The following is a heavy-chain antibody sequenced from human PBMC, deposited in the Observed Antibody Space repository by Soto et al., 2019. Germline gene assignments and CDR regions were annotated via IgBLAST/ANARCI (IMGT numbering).Heavy chain of an antibody. CDR1: GGSISSYY. J-gene: IGHJ6*02. CDR3: ARDRSVAGYYYYGMDV. V-gene: IGHV4-59*01. CDR2: IYYGGST. D-gene: IGHD2-15*01. Sequence: QVQLQESGPGLVKPSETLSLTCTVSGGSISSYYWSWIRQPPGKGLEWIGYIYYGGSTNYNPSLKSRVTISVDTSKNQFSLKLSSVTAADTAVYYCARDRSVAGYYYYGMDVWGQGTTVTVSS.